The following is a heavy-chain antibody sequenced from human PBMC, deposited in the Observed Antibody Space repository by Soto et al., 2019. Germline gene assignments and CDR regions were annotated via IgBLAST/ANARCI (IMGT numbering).Heavy chain of an antibody. D-gene: IGHD3-3*01. Sequence: SVKVSCKASGGSFGNSAINWVRQTPGQGLEWLGGFIPVYRTLNYAQKFQGRVTITADESTGTAYMTLSSLASDDTAVYYCATGVVWIGYFTVDSWGQGTRVTVSS. CDR1: GGSFGNSA. J-gene: IGHJ4*02. CDR3: ATGVVWIGYFTVDS. CDR2: FIPVYRTL. V-gene: IGHV1-69*13.